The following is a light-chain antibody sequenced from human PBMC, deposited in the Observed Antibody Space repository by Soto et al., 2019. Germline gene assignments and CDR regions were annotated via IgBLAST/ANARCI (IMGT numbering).Light chain of an antibody. J-gene: IGKJ4*01. CDR3: QQRSNWPLT. CDR2: DAS. CDR1: QSVNSN. Sequence: EIVLTQSPATLSLSPGERATLSCRASQSVNSNLAWYQQKPGQAPSLLIFDASYRATDIPARFSGSGSGTDFTLTISSLEPEDFAVYYCQQRSNWPLTFGAGTKVEIK. V-gene: IGKV3-11*01.